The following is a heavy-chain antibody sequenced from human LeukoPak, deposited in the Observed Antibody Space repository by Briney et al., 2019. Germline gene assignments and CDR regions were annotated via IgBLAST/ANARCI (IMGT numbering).Heavy chain of an antibody. CDR1: RFTFSNAW. CDR2: IKSKTSGGTT. Sequence: PGGSLRLSCAASRFTFSNAWMSWVRQAPGRGLEWVVRIKSKTSGGTTDYAAPVKGRFAISREDSKNTLYLQMNSLKIEDAAVYYCTTEGYTYGYHSFDIWGQGTMVTVSS. V-gene: IGHV3-15*01. J-gene: IGHJ3*02. CDR3: TTEGYTYGYHSFDI. D-gene: IGHD5-18*01.